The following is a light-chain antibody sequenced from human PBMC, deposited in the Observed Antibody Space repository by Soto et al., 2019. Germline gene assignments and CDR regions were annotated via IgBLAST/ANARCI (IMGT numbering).Light chain of an antibody. V-gene: IGKV3D-15*01. CDR1: QSISSN. J-gene: IGKJ5*01. CDR2: GAS. Sequence: EIVMTQSPPTPSVSPGERAALSCRASQSISSNLAWYQQKPGQAPRLLIYGASTRATGIPARFSGSGSGTEFTLTISSLQSEDFAVYYCQQYNNWPAITFGQGTRLEIK. CDR3: QQYNNWPAIT.